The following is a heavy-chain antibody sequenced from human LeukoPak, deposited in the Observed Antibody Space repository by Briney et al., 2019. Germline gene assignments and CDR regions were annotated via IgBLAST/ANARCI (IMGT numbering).Heavy chain of an antibody. D-gene: IGHD2-8*01. CDR2: INHSGST. CDR1: GGSFSGYY. V-gene: IGHV4-34*01. Sequence: SETLSLTCAVYGGSFSGYYWSWIRQPPGKGLEWIGEINHSGSTNSNPSLKRRVTISVDTSKNQVSLKPSSVTAADTAVYYCASTPGRYYYYGMDVCGEVTTVTVS. CDR3: ASTPGRYYYYGMDV. J-gene: IGHJ6*01.